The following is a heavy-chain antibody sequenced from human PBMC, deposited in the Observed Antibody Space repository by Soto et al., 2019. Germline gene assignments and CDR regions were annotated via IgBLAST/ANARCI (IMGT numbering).Heavy chain of an antibody. CDR3: ASDLAAAGTSFDY. J-gene: IGHJ4*02. CDR1: GYTFTSYY. Sequence: ASVKVSCKASGYTFTSYYMHWVRQAPGQGLEWMGIINPSGGSTSYAQKFQGRVTMTRDTSTSTVYMELSSLRSEDTAVYYCASDLAAAGTSFDYWGQGTLVPVPP. D-gene: IGHD6-13*01. CDR2: INPSGGST. V-gene: IGHV1-46*01.